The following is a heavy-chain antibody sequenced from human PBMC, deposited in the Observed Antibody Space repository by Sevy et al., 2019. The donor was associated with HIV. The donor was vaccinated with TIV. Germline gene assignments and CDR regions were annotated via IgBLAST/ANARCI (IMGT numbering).Heavy chain of an antibody. V-gene: IGHV3-7*01. Sequence: GGSLRLSCAASGFTFSSYWMSWVRQAPGKGLEWVANIKQDGSEKYYVDSVKGRFTISRDNAKNSLYLQMNSLRAEDTAVYYCARDQARYCSSTSCYTIDYWGQGTLVTVSS. CDR1: GFTFSSYW. J-gene: IGHJ4*02. CDR3: ARDQARYCSSTSCYTIDY. CDR2: IKQDGSEK. D-gene: IGHD2-2*01.